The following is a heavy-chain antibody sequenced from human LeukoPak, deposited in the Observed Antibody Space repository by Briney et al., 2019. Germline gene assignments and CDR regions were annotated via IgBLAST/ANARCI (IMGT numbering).Heavy chain of an antibody. CDR2: IYYSGST. CDR3: ARRHLRERPFDY. CDR1: GGSISSSSYY. Sequence: PSETLSLTCTVSGGSISSSSYYWGWIHQPPGKGLEWIGSIYYSGSTYYNPSLKSRVTISVDTSKNQFSLKLSSVTAADTAVYYCARRHLRERPFDYWGQGTLVTVSS. V-gene: IGHV4-39*01. D-gene: IGHD1-26*01. J-gene: IGHJ4*02.